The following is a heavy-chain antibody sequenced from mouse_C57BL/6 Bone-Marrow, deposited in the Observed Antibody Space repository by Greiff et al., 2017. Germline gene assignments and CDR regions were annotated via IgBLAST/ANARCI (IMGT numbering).Heavy chain of an antibody. CDR2: INPNYGTT. Sequence: EVQLQQSGPELVKPGASVKISCKASGYSFTDYNMNWVKQSNGKSLEWIGVINPNYGTTSYNQKFKGKATLTVDQSSSTAYMQLNSLTTEDSAVYYGARRGLRRRCWYIDFWGTGTTVTVSS. D-gene: IGHD2-2*01. CDR1: GYSFTDYN. CDR3: ARRGLRRRCWYIDF. J-gene: IGHJ1*03. V-gene: IGHV1-39*01.